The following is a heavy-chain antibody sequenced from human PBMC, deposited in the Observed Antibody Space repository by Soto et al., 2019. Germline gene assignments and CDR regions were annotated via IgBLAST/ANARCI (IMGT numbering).Heavy chain of an antibody. CDR1: GDSISTFY. D-gene: IGHD3-22*01. V-gene: IGHV4-59*01. CDR3: ARGRTVRNYADDSSDYFYVFVY. J-gene: IGHJ4*02. CDR2: VYYTRST. Sequence: PSETLSLTCTVSGDSISTFYWGWMRQYPGKELEWIGYVYYTRSTIYNPSLKSRVTISVDRTKNQFSLKLTSANAADTAVYYCARGRTVRNYADDSSDYFYVFVYWGQGTQVTVSS.